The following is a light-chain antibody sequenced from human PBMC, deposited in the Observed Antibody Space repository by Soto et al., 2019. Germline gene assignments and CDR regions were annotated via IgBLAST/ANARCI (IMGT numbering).Light chain of an antibody. J-gene: IGKJ2*01. CDR2: GAS. CDR1: QSVGSN. V-gene: IGKV3-15*01. CDR3: QQYYNWPRT. Sequence: EMVMTQSPATLSVSPGDGATLSCRASQSVGSNLAWFQQKPGQAPRLLIYGASTRATGIPARFSGSGSGTEFTLTISSLQSEDFAVYYCQQYYNWPRTFGQGTMLEIK.